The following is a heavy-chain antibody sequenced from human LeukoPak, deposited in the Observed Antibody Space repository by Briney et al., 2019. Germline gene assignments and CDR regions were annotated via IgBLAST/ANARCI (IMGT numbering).Heavy chain of an antibody. CDR3: TRGVLRFLEWLPNPDAFDI. CDR2: IRSKAYGGTT. J-gene: IGHJ3*02. V-gene: IGHV3-49*04. Sequence: QTGGSLRLSCTASGFTFGDYAMSWVRQAPGKGLEWVGFIRSKAYGGTTEYAASVKGRFTISRDDSKSIAYLQMNSLKTEDTAVYYCTRGVLRFLEWLPNPDAFDIWGQGTMVTVSS. D-gene: IGHD3-3*01. CDR1: GFTFGDYA.